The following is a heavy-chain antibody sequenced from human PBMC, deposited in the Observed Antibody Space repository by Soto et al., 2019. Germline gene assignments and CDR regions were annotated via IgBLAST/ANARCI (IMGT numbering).Heavy chain of an antibody. CDR1: GFTFSSYW. CDR3: ANPYYYDSSGYYDAFDI. Sequence: GGSLRLSCAASGFTFSSYWMSWVRQAPGKGLEWVANIKQDGSEKYYVDSVKGRFTISRDNAKNSLYLQMNSLRAEDTAVYYCANPYYYDSSGYYDAFDIWGQGTMVTVSS. D-gene: IGHD3-22*01. J-gene: IGHJ3*02. CDR2: IKQDGSEK. V-gene: IGHV3-7*05.